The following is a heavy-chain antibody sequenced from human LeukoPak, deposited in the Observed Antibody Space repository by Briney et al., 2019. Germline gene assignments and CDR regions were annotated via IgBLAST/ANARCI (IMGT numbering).Heavy chain of an antibody. CDR2: IDPSGGST. CDR1: GYTFTSYY. V-gene: IGHV1-46*01. D-gene: IGHD1-1*01. J-gene: IGHJ4*02. Sequence: ASVKVSCKASGYTFTSYYMHWVRQAPGQGLEWMGIIDPSGGSTSYAQKFRGRVTMTRDTSTSTVYMELSSLRSEDTAVYCCARDNTSTGPFDYWGQGTLVTVSS. CDR3: ARDNTSTGPFDY.